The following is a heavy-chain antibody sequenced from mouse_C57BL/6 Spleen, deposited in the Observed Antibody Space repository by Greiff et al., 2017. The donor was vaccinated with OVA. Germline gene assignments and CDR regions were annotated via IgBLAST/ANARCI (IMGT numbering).Heavy chain of an antibody. CDR2: IDPEDGET. Sequence: VQLQQSGAELVKPGASVKLSCTASGFNIKDYYMHWVKQRTEQGLEWIGRIDPEDGETKYAPKFQGKATLTADKSSSTAYMQLSSLTSEDSAVYFCARMDRQGFYAYWGQGTLVTVSA. CDR3: ARMDRQGFYAY. J-gene: IGHJ3*01. D-gene: IGHD3-2*01. V-gene: IGHV14-2*01. CDR1: GFNIKDYY.